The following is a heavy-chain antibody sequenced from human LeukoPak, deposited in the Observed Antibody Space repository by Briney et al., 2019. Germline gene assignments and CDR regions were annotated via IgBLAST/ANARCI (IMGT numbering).Heavy chain of an antibody. CDR1: GFTFSSYG. V-gene: IGHV3-30*18. J-gene: IGHJ4*02. Sequence: GRSLRLSCAASGFTFSSYGMHWVRQAPGKGLEWAAVISYDGGNKYYADSVKGRFTISRDNSKNTLYLQMNSLRAEDTAVFYCAKDLSYSTIWPYFDFWGQGTLVTVSS. CDR3: AKDLSYSTIWPYFDF. CDR2: ISYDGGNK. D-gene: IGHD6-13*01.